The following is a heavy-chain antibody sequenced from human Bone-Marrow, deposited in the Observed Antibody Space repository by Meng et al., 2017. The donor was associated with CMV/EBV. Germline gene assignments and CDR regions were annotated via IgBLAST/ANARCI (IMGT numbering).Heavy chain of an antibody. CDR3: TIALAVENDYCDL. D-gene: IGHD1-1*01. CDR1: YTVTGYY. Sequence: YTVTGYYCHRVRQAPGQGLDWIRWFNPNNGGTNSAQKFQGRVSMTSDTSIITAYMELSSLRSDDTAGYYCTIALAVENDYCDLWGQGTLVTVSS. CDR2: FNPNNGGT. J-gene: IGHJ4*02. V-gene: IGHV1-2*02.